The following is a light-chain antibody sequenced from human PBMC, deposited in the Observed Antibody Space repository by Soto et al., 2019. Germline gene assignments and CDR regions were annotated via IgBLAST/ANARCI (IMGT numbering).Light chain of an antibody. CDR1: GSDVGAYDY. Sequence: QSVLTQPPSATGSPGQSVTVSGTGTGSDVGAYDYVSWYQQHPGKAPKLMIYEINKRPSGVPDRFSGSKSGNTASLTVSGLQAEDEADYYCSSFAGSNNFPYVFGTGTKVTVL. CDR2: EIN. J-gene: IGLJ1*01. V-gene: IGLV2-8*01. CDR3: SSFAGSNNFPYV.